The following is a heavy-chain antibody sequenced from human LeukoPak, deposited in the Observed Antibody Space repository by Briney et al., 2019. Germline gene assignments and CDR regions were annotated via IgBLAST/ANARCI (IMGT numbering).Heavy chain of an antibody. Sequence: GRSLRLSCAASGFTFSDYGMHWVRQAPGKGLEWVAGISYDGKNRYYADSVKGRFTISRDNSKNTLFLQMNSLRAEDTAVYYCARERFLDGDYVFVYWGQGTLVTVSS. CDR3: ARERFLDGDYVFVY. J-gene: IGHJ4*02. D-gene: IGHD4-17*01. V-gene: IGHV3-30*04. CDR1: GFTFSDYG. CDR2: ISYDGKNR.